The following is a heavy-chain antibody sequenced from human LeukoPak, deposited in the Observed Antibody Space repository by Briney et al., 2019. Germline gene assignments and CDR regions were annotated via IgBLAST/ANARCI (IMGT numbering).Heavy chain of an antibody. CDR2: ISGYDGNT. CDR3: ARTGGGSGYFDY. Sequence: ASVKVSCKASGYTFTTYNINWVRQAPGQGLEWMGWISGYDGNTNYAQKLQGRVTMTTDTSTSTAYMELRSLRSDDTAVYYCARTGGGSGYFDYWGQGTLVTVSS. CDR1: GYTFTTYN. V-gene: IGHV1-18*01. J-gene: IGHJ4*02. D-gene: IGHD3-22*01.